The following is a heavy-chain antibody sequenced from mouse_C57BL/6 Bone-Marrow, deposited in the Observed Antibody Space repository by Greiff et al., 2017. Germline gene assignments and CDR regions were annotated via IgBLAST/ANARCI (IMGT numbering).Heavy chain of an antibody. CDR3: ARLGEYGGYDAWFAD. Sequence: QVQLQQSGAELARPGASVKLSCKASGYTFTSYGISWVKQRPGQGLEWIGEIYPRSGNTYYNEKFKGKATLTADTSSSTAYMELRSLTSEDSAVYCWARLGEYGGYDAWFADWGQGTLVTVSA. D-gene: IGHD2-2*01. CDR1: GYTFTSYG. CDR2: IYPRSGNT. V-gene: IGHV1-81*01. J-gene: IGHJ3*01.